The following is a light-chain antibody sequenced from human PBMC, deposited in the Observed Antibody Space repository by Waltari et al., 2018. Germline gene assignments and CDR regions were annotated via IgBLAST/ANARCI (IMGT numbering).Light chain of an antibody. CDR2: RDT. Sequence: SYALTQPPSVSASPGQTARITCSGNALPKQFAYWYQRKPGQAPVLVIYRDTERPSGIPARFSGSSSGTTVTLTINGVQAEDEADYYSQSADSSGSYVLFGGGTTLTVL. CDR1: ALPKQF. CDR3: QSADSSGSYVL. J-gene: IGLJ2*01. V-gene: IGLV3-25*03.